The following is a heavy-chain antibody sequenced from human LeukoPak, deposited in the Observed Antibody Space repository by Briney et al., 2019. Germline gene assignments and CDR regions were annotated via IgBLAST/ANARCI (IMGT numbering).Heavy chain of an antibody. J-gene: IGHJ4*01. CDR3: VITAGPPTDH. CDR1: GITFSDYY. Sequence: GGSLRLSCTASGITFSDYYMNWIRQAPGKGLGWLSFISRGGSPIYYADSVKGRFTISRDNAKNSPYLQMNSLRVEDTAMYYCVITAGPPTDHWGQGALVTVSS. V-gene: IGHV3-11*04. CDR2: ISRGGSPI. D-gene: IGHD1-14*01.